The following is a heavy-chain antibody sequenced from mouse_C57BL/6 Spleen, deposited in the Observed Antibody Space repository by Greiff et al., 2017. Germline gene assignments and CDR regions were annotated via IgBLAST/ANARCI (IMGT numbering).Heavy chain of an antibody. Sequence: VQLKESGTVLARPGASVKMSCKTSGYTFTSYWMHWVKKRPGQGLEWIGAIYPGNSDTSYNQKCKGKAKLTAVTSASTAYMELSSLTNEDSAVYYCTRELRNITTVVARYWYFDVWGTGTTVTVSS. V-gene: IGHV1-5*01. J-gene: IGHJ1*03. CDR2: IYPGNSDT. CDR3: TRELRNITTVVARYWYFDV. CDR1: GYTFTSYW. D-gene: IGHD1-1*01.